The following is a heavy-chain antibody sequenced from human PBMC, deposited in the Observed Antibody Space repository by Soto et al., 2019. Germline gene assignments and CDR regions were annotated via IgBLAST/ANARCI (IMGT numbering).Heavy chain of an antibody. J-gene: IGHJ6*02. V-gene: IGHV4-30-4*01. D-gene: IGHD2-2*01. CDR2: IYYSGNT. CDR3: ARDGVLPAQNPYYYGVDV. CDR1: GGSISSRDYY. Sequence: SETLSLTCTVSGGSISSRDYYWTWIRQPPGKGLEWIGYIYYSGNTYYNPSLKSRVTISVDTSKNQFSLKLSSVIAADTAVYYCARDGVLPAQNPYYYGVDVWGQGTTVTVSS.